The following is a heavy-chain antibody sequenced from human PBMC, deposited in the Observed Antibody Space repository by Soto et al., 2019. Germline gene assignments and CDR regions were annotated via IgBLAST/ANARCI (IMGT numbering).Heavy chain of an antibody. CDR2: MNPNSGNT. J-gene: IGHJ5*02. Sequence: ASVKVSCKASGYTFTSYDINWVRQATGQGLEWMGWMNPNSGNTGYAQKLQGRVTMTRNTSISTAYMELSSLRSEDTAVYYCARVFCQGGSCDSDSNRSDPWGQGTLVTVSS. CDR1: GYTFTSYD. D-gene: IGHD2-15*01. CDR3: ARVFCQGGSCDSDSNRSDP. V-gene: IGHV1-8*01.